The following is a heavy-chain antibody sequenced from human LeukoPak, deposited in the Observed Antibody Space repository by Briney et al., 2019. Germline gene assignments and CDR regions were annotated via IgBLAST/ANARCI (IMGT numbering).Heavy chain of an antibody. CDR2: ISDSGGGT. CDR1: GFTFNPYS. Sequence: GGSLRLSCAASGFTFNPYSMNWARQAPGKGLEWVSIISDSGGGTYYADSVKGRFTISRDNSKNTLYLQMNSLRADDTAVYYCDGADFWGQGTLVTVSS. J-gene: IGHJ4*02. V-gene: IGHV3-23*01. CDR3: DGADF.